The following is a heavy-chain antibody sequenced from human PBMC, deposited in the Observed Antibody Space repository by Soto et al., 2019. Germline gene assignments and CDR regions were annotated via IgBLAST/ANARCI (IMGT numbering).Heavy chain of an antibody. CDR3: ARRYAGNFDY. J-gene: IGHJ4*02. D-gene: IGHD2-8*01. Sequence: SETLSLTCAVSGGSLSSYYWSWIRQPPGKGLEWIGYIYYSGSTNYNPSLKSRVTISVDTSKNQFPLKLSSVTAADTAVYYCARRYAGNFDYWGQGTLVTVSS. CDR2: IYYSGST. V-gene: IGHV4-59*01. CDR1: GGSLSSYY.